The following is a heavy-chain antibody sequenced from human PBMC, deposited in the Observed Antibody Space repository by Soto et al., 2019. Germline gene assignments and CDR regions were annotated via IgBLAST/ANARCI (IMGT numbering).Heavy chain of an antibody. CDR2: IIPIFGTA. J-gene: IGHJ5*02. Sequence: QVQVVQSGGEVKKPGSSVKVSCKASGGTFSSYAISWVRQAPGQGPEWMGGIIPIFGTAKYAQKFQGRVTITADESTSTAYMELSSLRSEDTAVYYCARESSGGRYLGWFDPWGQGTLVTVSS. V-gene: IGHV1-69*01. CDR3: ARESSGGRYLGWFDP. D-gene: IGHD3-10*01. CDR1: GGTFSSYA.